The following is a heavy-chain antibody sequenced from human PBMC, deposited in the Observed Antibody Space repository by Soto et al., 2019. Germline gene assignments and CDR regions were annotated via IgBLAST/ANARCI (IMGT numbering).Heavy chain of an antibody. D-gene: IGHD6-13*01. CDR2: IDPSDSYT. V-gene: IGHV5-10-1*01. Sequence: PXESLTISCKGSGYSFTSYWISWVRQMPGKGLEWMGRIDPSDSYTNYSPSFQGHVTISADKSISTAYLQWSSLKASDTAMYYCATTVAGIAAAALYGMDVWGQGTTVTVSS. J-gene: IGHJ6*02. CDR1: GYSFTSYW. CDR3: ATTVAGIAAAALYGMDV.